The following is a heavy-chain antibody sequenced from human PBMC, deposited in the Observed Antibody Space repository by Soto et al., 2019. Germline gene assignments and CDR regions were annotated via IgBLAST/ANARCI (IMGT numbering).Heavy chain of an antibody. CDR2: IYYSGST. J-gene: IGHJ5*02. CDR1: GGSISSYY. D-gene: IGHD2-2*01. V-gene: IGHV4-59*08. CDR3: ARTIPAARFFWFDP. Sequence: SETLSLTCTVSGGSISSYYWSWIRQPPGKGLEWIGYIYYSGSTNYNPSLKSRVTISVDTSKNQFSLKLSSVTAADTAVYYCARTIPAARFFWFDPWGQGTLVTVSS.